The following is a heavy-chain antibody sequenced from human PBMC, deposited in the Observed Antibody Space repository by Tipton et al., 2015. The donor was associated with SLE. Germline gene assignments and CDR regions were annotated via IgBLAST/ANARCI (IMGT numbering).Heavy chain of an antibody. CDR1: GFSFSGSD. D-gene: IGHD3-16*01. Sequence: SLRLSCAASGFSFSGSDMHWVRQASGRGLEWVGRFRSKANGYTTTYSASVKGRFTISRDDSKNSAYLQMNSLKIEDTAVYYCVGGGGVLTDWGQGTLVTVSS. J-gene: IGHJ4*02. CDR2: FRSKANGYTT. V-gene: IGHV3-73*01. CDR3: VGGGGVLTD.